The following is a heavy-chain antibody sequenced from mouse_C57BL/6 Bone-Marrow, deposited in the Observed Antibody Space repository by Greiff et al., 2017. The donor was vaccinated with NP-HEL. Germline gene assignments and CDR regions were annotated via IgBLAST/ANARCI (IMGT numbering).Heavy chain of an antibody. CDR1: GYTFTSYW. CDR3: ARSVLITTVVADAMDY. V-gene: IGHV1-64*01. D-gene: IGHD1-1*01. Sequence: QVQLKQPGAELVKPGASVKLSCKASGYTFTSYWMYWVKQRPGQGLEWIGMIHPNSGSTNYNEKFKSKATLTVDKSSSTAYMQLSSLTSEDSAVYYCARSVLITTVVADAMDYWGQGTSVTVSS. J-gene: IGHJ4*01. CDR2: IHPNSGST.